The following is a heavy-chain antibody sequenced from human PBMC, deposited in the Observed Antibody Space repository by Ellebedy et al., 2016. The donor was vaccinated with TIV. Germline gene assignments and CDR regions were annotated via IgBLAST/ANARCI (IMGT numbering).Heavy chain of an antibody. J-gene: IGHJ5*02. Sequence: GSLRLXXTVSGDSISSSNYYWGWIRQPPGKGLEWIGNIHYSGSTYYNPSLRSRVTISVDTSKNQFSLRLSSVTAADTALYYCATSIAASLRWFDPWGQGTLVTVSS. CDR1: GDSISSSNYY. CDR2: IHYSGST. D-gene: IGHD6-13*01. CDR3: ATSIAASLRWFDP. V-gene: IGHV4-39*01.